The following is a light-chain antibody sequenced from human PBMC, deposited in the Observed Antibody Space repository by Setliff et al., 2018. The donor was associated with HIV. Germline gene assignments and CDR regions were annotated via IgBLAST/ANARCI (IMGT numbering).Light chain of an antibody. CDR3: CSYAGSDYV. V-gene: IGLV2-23*02. Sequence: QSALTQPASVSGSPGQSITISCTGTRSDVGSYTLVSWYQHFPGKVPKVIIYEVNKRPSGVSNRFSGSKSGNTASLTISGLQAEDEAGYYCCSYAGSDYVFGTGTKVTVL. J-gene: IGLJ1*01. CDR1: RSDVGSYTL. CDR2: EVN.